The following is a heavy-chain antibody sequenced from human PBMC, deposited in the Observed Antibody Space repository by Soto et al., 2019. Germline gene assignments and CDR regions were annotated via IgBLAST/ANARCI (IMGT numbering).Heavy chain of an antibody. D-gene: IGHD3-3*01. V-gene: IGHV3-33*01. CDR3: ARAGVVITNYYFDY. Sequence: QVQLVESGGGVVQPGRSLRLSCAASGFTFSSYGMHWVRQAPGKGLEWVSVIWYDGSNTYYADSVKGRFTISRDNYKNPLYLQMNSLSAEDTAVYYCARAGVVITNYYFDYLGPGTLVTGSS. CDR1: GFTFSSYG. CDR2: IWYDGSNT. J-gene: IGHJ4*01.